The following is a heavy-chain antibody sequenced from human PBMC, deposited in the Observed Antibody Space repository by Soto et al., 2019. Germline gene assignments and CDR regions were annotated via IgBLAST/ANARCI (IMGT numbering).Heavy chain of an antibody. D-gene: IGHD1-26*01. Sequence: GASVKVSCKVSGYTLTELSMHWVRQAPGKGLEWMGGFDPEDGETIYAQKFQGRVTMTEDTSTDTAYMELSSLRSEDTAVYYCAMKPRSWDPPDYWGQGTLVTVSS. CDR2: FDPEDGET. CDR3: AMKPRSWDPPDY. J-gene: IGHJ4*02. CDR1: GYTLTELS. V-gene: IGHV1-24*01.